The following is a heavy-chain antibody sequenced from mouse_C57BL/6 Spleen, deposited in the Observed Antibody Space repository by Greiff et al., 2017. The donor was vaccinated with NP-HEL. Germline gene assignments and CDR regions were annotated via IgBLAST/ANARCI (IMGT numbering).Heavy chain of an antibody. CDR2: IYPGDGDT. J-gene: IGHJ1*03. CDR3: ARGSLGRDWYFDV. V-gene: IGHV1-80*01. CDR1: GYAFSSYW. Sequence: VQLQQSGAELVKPGASVKISCTASGYAFSSYWMNWVKQRPGKGLEWIGQIYPGDGDTNYNGKFKGKATLTADKSSSTAYMQLSSLTSEDSAVYFCARGSLGRDWYFDVWGTGTTVTVSS. D-gene: IGHD4-1*01.